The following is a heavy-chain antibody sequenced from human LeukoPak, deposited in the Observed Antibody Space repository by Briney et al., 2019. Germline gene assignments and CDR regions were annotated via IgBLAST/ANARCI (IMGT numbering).Heavy chain of an antibody. Sequence: GGSLRLSCAASGFTFSSYAMSWVRQAAGKGLEWVSAISGRGGSTYYADSVKGRFTISRDNSKTTLYLQMNSLRAEDTAVYYCAKGGYCSSTSCYIQRSGDYWGQGTLVTVSS. D-gene: IGHD2-2*02. V-gene: IGHV3-23*01. CDR1: GFTFSSYA. CDR2: ISGRGGST. CDR3: AKGGYCSSTSCYIQRSGDY. J-gene: IGHJ4*02.